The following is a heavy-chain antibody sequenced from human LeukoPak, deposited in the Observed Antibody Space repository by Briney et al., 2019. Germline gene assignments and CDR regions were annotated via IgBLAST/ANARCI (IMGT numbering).Heavy chain of an antibody. V-gene: IGHV1-8*01. CDR2: MKPNSGNT. CDR3: ATELRWKDH. D-gene: IGHD4-23*01. J-gene: IGHJ4*02. CDR1: GYTFTNYD. Sequence: GASVEVSCKASGYTFTNYDINWVRQATGQGLEWMGYMKPNSGNTGYAQKFQGRVTMTRDTSISTAYMELGSLTSEDTAVYYCATELRWKDHWGQGTLVTVSS.